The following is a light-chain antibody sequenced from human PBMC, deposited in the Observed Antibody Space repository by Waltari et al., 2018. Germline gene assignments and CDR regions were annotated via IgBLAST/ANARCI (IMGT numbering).Light chain of an antibody. CDR2: DVT. J-gene: IGLJ2*01. CDR1: SSDVGSYHL. V-gene: IGLV2-23*02. CDR3: SSYAGSNTVVV. Sequence: QSALTQPASVSGSPGQSITISCTAASSDVGSYHLVPWYQQHPGQAPKLLISDVTQRPSGVSDRFSGSKSGNTASLTISGLQAEDEADYHCSSYAGSNTVVVFGGGTKVTVL.